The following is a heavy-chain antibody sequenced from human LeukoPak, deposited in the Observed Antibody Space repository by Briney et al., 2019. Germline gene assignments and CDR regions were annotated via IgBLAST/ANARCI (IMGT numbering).Heavy chain of an antibody. Sequence: GGSLRLSCVASGFTFSSYAMNWLRQAPGKGLEWVSVISTSGGSTYYADSVKGRFTISRDNSQNTLYLQMNSLRAEDTAIYYCAKELYCSSTSCSQFDPWGQGTLVTVSS. D-gene: IGHD2-2*01. CDR3: AKELYCSSTSCSQFDP. J-gene: IGHJ5*02. V-gene: IGHV3-23*01. CDR1: GFTFSSYA. CDR2: ISTSGGST.